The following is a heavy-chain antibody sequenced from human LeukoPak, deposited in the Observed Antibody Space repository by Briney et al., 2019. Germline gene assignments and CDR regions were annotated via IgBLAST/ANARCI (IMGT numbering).Heavy chain of an antibody. D-gene: IGHD6-6*01. V-gene: IGHV3-30*03. CDR1: GFIFSSYG. CDR2: ISYDGTNK. Sequence: PGGSLRLSCAGSGFIFSSYGMHWVRQAPGKGLEWVALISYDGTNKDYADSVKGRFTISRDNSKNTLYLQMNSLRAEDTAVYYCVRDSLSIAKTAAGDTFDIWGQGTMVTVSS. J-gene: IGHJ3*02. CDR3: VRDSLSIAKTAAGDTFDI.